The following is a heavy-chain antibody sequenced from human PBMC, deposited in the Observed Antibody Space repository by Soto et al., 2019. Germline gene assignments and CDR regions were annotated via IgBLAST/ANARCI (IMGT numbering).Heavy chain of an antibody. V-gene: IGHV3-21*01. CDR2: ITSSSSYI. CDR1: GFTFRAYH. Sequence: GGSLRLSCAASGFTFRAYHMNWARQAPGKGLEWVSSITSSSSYIYYADSVKGRFTISRDNAKNRCSLELSSVTAADTALYYCARGRSDDAFDIWRQRT. CDR3: ARGRSDDAFDI. J-gene: IGHJ3*02.